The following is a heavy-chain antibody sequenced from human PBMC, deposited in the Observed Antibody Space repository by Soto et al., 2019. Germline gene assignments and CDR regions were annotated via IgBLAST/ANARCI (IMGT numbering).Heavy chain of an antibody. D-gene: IGHD2-8*01. CDR2: INHSGST. CDR1: GGSFSGYY. Sequence: SETLSLTCAVYGGSFSGYYWSWIRQPPGKRLEWTGEINHSGSTNYNPSLKSRVTISVDTSKNQFSLKLSSVTAADTAVYYCARELGDCTNGVCYQVPDYWGQGTLVTVSS. J-gene: IGHJ4*02. CDR3: ARELGDCTNGVCYQVPDY. V-gene: IGHV4-34*01.